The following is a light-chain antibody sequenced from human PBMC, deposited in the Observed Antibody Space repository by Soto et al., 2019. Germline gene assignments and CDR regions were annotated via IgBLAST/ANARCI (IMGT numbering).Light chain of an antibody. J-gene: IGLJ2*01. Sequence: QSALTQPPSVSGSPGHSVTISCIGTSSDIGTFNFVSWHQQRPGKAPRLIIYDVFQRPSGVPDRFSASKSGITASLTISGLQGEDGADYYCCSYAAGDSFKFGGGTKLTVL. V-gene: IGLV2-11*01. CDR1: SSDIGTFNF. CDR2: DVF. CDR3: CSYAAGDSFK.